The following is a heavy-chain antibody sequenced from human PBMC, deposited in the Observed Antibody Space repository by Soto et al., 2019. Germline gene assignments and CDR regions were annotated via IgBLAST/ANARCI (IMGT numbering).Heavy chain of an antibody. CDR1: GVSFNNNG. Sequence: QVQLVQSGAEVKKPGSSVKVSCKTSGVSFNNNGIGWVRQAPGHGLEWMGGVSPPFRTSNYARKFQGRISITADASTGTVNMELSSLRYEDTAQYYCARVLYYGSGSYSPYGMDVGGQGTTVTVSS. CDR3: ARVLYYGSGSYSPYGMDV. CDR2: VSPPFRTS. V-gene: IGHV1-69*01. J-gene: IGHJ6*02. D-gene: IGHD3-10*01.